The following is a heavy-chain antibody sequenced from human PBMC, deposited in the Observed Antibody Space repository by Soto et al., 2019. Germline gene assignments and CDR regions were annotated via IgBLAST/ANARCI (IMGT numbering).Heavy chain of an antibody. CDR2: IYYSGST. D-gene: IGHD5-12*01. J-gene: IGHJ5*02. CDR3: ARESDGDGYGP. Sequence: PSETLSLTCTVSGGSISSGDYYWSWIRQPPGKGLEWIGYIYYSGSTYYNPSLKSRATISVDTSKNQFSLKLSSVTAADTAVYYCARESDGDGYGPWGQGTLVTVSS. CDR1: GGSISSGDYY. V-gene: IGHV4-30-4*01.